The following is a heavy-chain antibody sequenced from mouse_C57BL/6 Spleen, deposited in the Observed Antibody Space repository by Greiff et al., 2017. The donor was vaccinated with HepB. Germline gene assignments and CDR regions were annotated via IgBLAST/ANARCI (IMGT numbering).Heavy chain of an antibody. CDR3: ARRTAQAGFAY. Sequence: QVQLQQPGAELVKPGASVKLSCKASGYTFTGYWMHWVKQRPGQGLEWIGMIHPNSGSTNYNEKFKSKATLTVDKSSSTAYMQLSSLTSEDSAVYYCARRTAQAGFAYWGQGTLVTVSA. D-gene: IGHD3-2*02. J-gene: IGHJ3*01. CDR1: GYTFTGYW. CDR2: IHPNSGST. V-gene: IGHV1-64*01.